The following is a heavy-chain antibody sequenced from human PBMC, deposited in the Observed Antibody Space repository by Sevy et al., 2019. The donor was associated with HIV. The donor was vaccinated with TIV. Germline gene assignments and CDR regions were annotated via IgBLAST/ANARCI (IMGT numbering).Heavy chain of an antibody. D-gene: IGHD2-2*01. CDR1: DGSFSGYY. Sequence: ETLSLTCAVHDGSFSGYYWNWIRQLPGKGLEWIGEINESGITYYNPSLKSRVTISVDTSKKQFSLKLNSVTAADTAVYLCARSPPVVVVPGAPSWFDPWGQGTLVTVSS. CDR2: INESGIT. CDR3: ARSPPVVVVPGAPSWFDP. V-gene: IGHV4-34*01. J-gene: IGHJ5*02.